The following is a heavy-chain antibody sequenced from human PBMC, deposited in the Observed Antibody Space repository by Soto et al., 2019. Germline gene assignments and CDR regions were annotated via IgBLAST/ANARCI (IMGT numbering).Heavy chain of an antibody. CDR3: TRVDAPGDCAFDI. V-gene: IGHV3-73*01. CDR2: IRGRTNAYAT. CDR1: GFSISGSG. Sequence: EVQLVESGGGLVQPGGSLRLSCAASGFSISGSGIHWVRQASGKGLEWVARIRGRTNAYATGCSASVQGRFTVSRDDLENTAFLQMNSLSTEDTAVYYCTRVDAPGDCAFDIWGQGTMVTVSS. D-gene: IGHD2-21*01. J-gene: IGHJ3*02.